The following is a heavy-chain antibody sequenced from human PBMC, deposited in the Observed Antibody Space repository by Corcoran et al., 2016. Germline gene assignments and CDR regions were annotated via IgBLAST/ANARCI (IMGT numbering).Heavy chain of an antibody. CDR1: GYTFTSYD. CDR2: MNPNSGNT. J-gene: IGHJ6*02. D-gene: IGHD5-18*01. V-gene: IGHV1-8*01. Sequence: QVQLMQSGAEVKKPGASVKVSCKASGYTFTSYDINWVRQATGQGLEWMGWMNPNSGNTGYAQKFQGRVTMTRKTSISTAYMELSSLRSEDTAVYYCARGLYVDTAMVTPPSYYYYGMDVWGQGTTVTVSS. CDR3: ARGLYVDTAMVTPPSYYYYGMDV.